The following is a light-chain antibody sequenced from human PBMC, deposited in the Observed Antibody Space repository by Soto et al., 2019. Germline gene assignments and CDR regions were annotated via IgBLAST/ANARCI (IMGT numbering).Light chain of an antibody. CDR2: EVS. CDR1: SSDVGGYNY. V-gene: IGLV2-14*01. CDR3: SSYTSSSTVV. J-gene: IGLJ2*01. Sequence: QSVLTQPASVSGSPGQSITISCTGTSSDVGGYNYVSWYQQHPGKAPKLMIYEVSNRPSGVSYRFSGSKSGNTASLTISGLQAEDEADYYCSSYTSSSTVVFGGGTNVTVL.